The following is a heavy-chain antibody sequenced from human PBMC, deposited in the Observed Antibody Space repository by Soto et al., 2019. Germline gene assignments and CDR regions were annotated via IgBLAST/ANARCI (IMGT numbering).Heavy chain of an antibody. CDR3: ARDLYSTSWYVRAFDM. CDR1: GYTFTSYD. V-gene: IGHV1-8*01. D-gene: IGHD6-13*01. CDR2: MNPNSGNT. Sequence: GASVKVSCKASGYTFTSYDINWVRLATGQGLEWMGWMNPNSGNTAYAQKLQGRVTMTRNTSISTAYMELSSLRSEDTAVYFCARDLYSTSWYVRAFDMWGQGTMVTVSS. J-gene: IGHJ3*02.